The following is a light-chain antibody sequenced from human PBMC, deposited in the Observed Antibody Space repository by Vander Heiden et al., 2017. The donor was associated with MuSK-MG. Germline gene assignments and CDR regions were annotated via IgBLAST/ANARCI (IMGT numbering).Light chain of an antibody. CDR3: RQDDSYPSS. CDR1: QDIRDH. Sequence: AIQMTQSPSSLSASVGDSVTFTCRASQDIRDHLDWYQQRPGRAPRLLIYGASTLQSGVPSRFSGSGSGTDFSLTISSLQPEDFATYHCRQDDSYPSSFGQGTKLEIK. CDR2: GAS. V-gene: IGKV1-6*01. J-gene: IGKJ2*01.